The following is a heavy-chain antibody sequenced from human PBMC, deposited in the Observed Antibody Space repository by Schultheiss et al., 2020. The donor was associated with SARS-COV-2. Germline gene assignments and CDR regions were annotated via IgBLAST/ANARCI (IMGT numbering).Heavy chain of an antibody. V-gene: IGHV3-21*04. CDR3: ASRYCSSTSCVDV. J-gene: IGHJ6*02. D-gene: IGHD2-2*01. CDR1: GFTFSSYA. Sequence: GESLKISCAASGFTFSSYAMHWVRQAPGKGLEWVSSISSSSSYIYYADSVKGRFTISRDNSKNTLYLQMNSLRAEDTAVYYCASRYCSSTSCVDVWGQGTTVTVSS. CDR2: ISSSSSYI.